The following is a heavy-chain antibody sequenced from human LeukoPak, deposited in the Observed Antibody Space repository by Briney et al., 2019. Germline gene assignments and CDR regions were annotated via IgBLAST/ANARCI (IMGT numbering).Heavy chain of an antibody. CDR2: IYYSGST. CDR1: GGSFSGYY. CDR3: ARVVHYYGSGSYYAAGDD. J-gene: IGHJ4*02. Sequence: SETLSLTCAVYGGSFSGYYWSWIRQHPGKGLEWIGYIYYSGSTYYNPSLKSRVTISVDTSKNQFSLKLSSVTAADTAVYYCARVVHYYGSGSYYAAGDDWGQGTLVTVSS. V-gene: IGHV4-31*11. D-gene: IGHD3-10*01.